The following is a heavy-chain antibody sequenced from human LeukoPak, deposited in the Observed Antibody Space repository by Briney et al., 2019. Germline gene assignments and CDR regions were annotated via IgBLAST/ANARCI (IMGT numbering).Heavy chain of an antibody. J-gene: IGHJ4*02. CDR3: AKGGVVRGDNYNFDH. D-gene: IGHD3-10*01. Sequence: SETLSLTCTVSGGSISSDDYHWSWIRQHPGKGLEWIGYIYSSGSTYCNPSLMSRVTISVDTSKNQFSLKLTSLTAADTAVYYCAKGGVVRGDNYNFDHWGQGTLVTVSS. V-gene: IGHV4-31*03. CDR1: GGSISSDDYH. CDR2: IYSSGST.